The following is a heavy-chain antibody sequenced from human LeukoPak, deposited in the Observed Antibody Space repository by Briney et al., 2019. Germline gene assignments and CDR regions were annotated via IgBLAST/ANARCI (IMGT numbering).Heavy chain of an antibody. J-gene: IGHJ4*02. CDR3: ARNDYGDKFDY. V-gene: IGHV1-69*04. CDR1: GGTFSSYA. CDR2: IIPILGIA. D-gene: IGHD4/OR15-4a*01. Sequence: SVKVSCKASGGTFSSYAISWVRQAPGQGLEWMGRIIPILGIANYAQKFQGRVTITADKSTSTAYMELSSLRSEDTAVYYCARNDYGDKFDYWGQGTLVTVSS.